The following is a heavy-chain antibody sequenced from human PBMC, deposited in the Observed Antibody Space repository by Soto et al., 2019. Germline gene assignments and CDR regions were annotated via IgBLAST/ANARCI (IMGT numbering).Heavy chain of an antibody. Sequence: LSLTCTVSGGSISSGGYYWSWIRQHPGKGLEWIGYIYYSGSTYYNPSLKSRVTISVDTSKNQFSLKLSSVTAADTAVYYCAREAVRFLEWSEDAFDIWGQGTMVTVSS. J-gene: IGHJ3*02. CDR1: GGSISSGGYY. CDR3: AREAVRFLEWSEDAFDI. CDR2: IYYSGST. D-gene: IGHD3-3*01. V-gene: IGHV4-31*03.